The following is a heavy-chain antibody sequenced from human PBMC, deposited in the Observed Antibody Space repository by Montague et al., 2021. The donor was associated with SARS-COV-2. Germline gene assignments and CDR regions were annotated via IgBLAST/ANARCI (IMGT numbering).Heavy chain of an antibody. CDR3: AKKVFPYDSSGYLFDY. CDR1: GFTFSSYA. CDR2: IYSGGSST. V-gene: IGHV3-23*03. J-gene: IGHJ4*02. Sequence: SLRLSCAASGFTFSSYAMSWVRQAPGKGLERVSVIYSGGSSTYYADSVKGRFTISRDNSKNTLYLQMNSLRAEDTAVYYCAKKVFPYDSSGYLFDYWGQGTLVTVSS. D-gene: IGHD3-22*01.